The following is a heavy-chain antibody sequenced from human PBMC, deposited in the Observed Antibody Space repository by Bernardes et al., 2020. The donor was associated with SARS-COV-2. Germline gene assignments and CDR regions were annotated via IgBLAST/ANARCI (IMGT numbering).Heavy chain of an antibody. J-gene: IGHJ2*01. Sequence: SVKVSCKASGDTFSKYAINWVRQAPGQGLEWMGRIIPVLSATDYAQKFQGRVRLTADASMSTAYMELSNLRSDDTAIYYCARTEMATIWSYFDLWGRGTLVTVSS. V-gene: IGHV1-69*13. D-gene: IGHD5-12*01. CDR1: GDTFSKYA. CDR2: IIPVLSAT. CDR3: ARTEMATIWSYFDL.